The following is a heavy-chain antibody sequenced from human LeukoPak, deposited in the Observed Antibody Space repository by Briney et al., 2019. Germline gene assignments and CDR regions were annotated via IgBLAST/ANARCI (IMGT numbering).Heavy chain of an antibody. CDR1: GFTFSSYS. D-gene: IGHD2-15*01. J-gene: IGHJ4*02. Sequence: GGSLRLSCAASGFTFSSYSMNWVRQAPGKGLEWVSSISSSSSYMYYADSVKGRFTISRDNAKNSLYLQMNSLRAEDTAVCYCARVGDYLDYWGQGTLVTVSS. V-gene: IGHV3-21*01. CDR2: ISSSSSYM. CDR3: ARVGDYLDY.